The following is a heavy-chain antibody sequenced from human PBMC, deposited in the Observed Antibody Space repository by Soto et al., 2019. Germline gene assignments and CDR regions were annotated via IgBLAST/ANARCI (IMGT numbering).Heavy chain of an antibody. J-gene: IGHJ3*02. CDR2: IYYSGST. CDR1: GGSIRSGGYY. D-gene: IGHD2-15*01. CDR3: ARGMYCSGGSCYIGAFDI. V-gene: IGHV4-31*03. Sequence: SETLSLTCPVSGGSIRSGGYYWSWIRQHPGKGLEWIGYIYYSGSTYYNPSLKSRVTISVDTSKNQFSLKLSSVTAADTAVYYCARGMYCSGGSCYIGAFDIWGQGTMVTVSS.